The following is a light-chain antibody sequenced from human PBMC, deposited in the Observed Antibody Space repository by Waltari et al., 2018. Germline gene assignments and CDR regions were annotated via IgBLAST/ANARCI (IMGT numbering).Light chain of an antibody. J-gene: IGLJ2*01. Sequence: QSALTQPASVSGSPGQSITISCTGTSTHVGIHNLVLSYQHPPGKAPQLMIYEDTKRRSGVSKRFAGSKSGNTASLTISGLQAEDEADYYCCSYAGGTASILLGGGTKLTVL. CDR2: EDT. CDR3: CSYAGGTASIL. V-gene: IGLV2-23*01. CDR1: STHVGIHNL.